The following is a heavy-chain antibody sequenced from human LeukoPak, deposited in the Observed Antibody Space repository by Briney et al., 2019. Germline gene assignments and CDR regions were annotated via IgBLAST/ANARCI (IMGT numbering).Heavy chain of an antibody. CDR2: ISSSGDNI. D-gene: IGHD3/OR15-3a*01. Sequence: PGGSLRLSCAASGFTFSSYEMDWVRQAPGKGLEWVSYISSSGDNIYYADSVRGRLTFSRDNAKNSLYLQMNSLRPEDTAVYYCARDPRGADWIDYWGQGTLVTVSS. CDR3: ARDPRGADWIDY. J-gene: IGHJ4*02. V-gene: IGHV3-48*03. CDR1: GFTFSSYE.